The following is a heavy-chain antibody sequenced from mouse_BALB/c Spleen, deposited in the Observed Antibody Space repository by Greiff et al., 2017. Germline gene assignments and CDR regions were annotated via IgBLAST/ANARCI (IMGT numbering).Heavy chain of an antibody. Sequence: EVQLMESGGGLVKPGGSLKLSCAASGFTFSSYAMSWVRQTPEQRLEWVASISSGGSTYYPDSVLGRFTISRDNARNILSLHMSSLRSEDTAMYYCARDYYTYVGYAMDYWGQGTSVTVSS. CDR1: GFTFSSYA. J-gene: IGHJ4*01. CDR2: ISSGGST. CDR3: ARDYYTYVGYAMDY. D-gene: IGHD2-14*01. V-gene: IGHV5-6-5*01.